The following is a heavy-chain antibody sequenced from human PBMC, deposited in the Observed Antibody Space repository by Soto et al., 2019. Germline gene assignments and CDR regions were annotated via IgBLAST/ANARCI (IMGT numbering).Heavy chain of an antibody. D-gene: IGHD3-22*01. Sequence: PGGSLRLSCAASGFTFSNAWINWVRPAPGKGLEWVGRIKRKTDGGTTDFAASVKGRFAISRDDSISMAFMRMNSLKTEDTAVYYCTTDSYITVTPVRLDYWGQGTLVTVSS. V-gene: IGHV3-15*07. CDR1: GFTFSNAW. J-gene: IGHJ4*01. CDR2: IKRKTDGGTT. CDR3: TTDSYITVTPVRLDY.